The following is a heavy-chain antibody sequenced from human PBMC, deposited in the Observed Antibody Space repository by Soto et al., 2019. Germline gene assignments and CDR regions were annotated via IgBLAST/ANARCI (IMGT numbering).Heavy chain of an antibody. Sequence: QVQLVESGGGVVQPGRSLRLSCAASGFTFSSYGMHWVRQAPGKGLEWVAVTWYDGSNKYYADSVKGRFTISRDNSKNTLYLQMNSLRAEDTAVYYCARDVTDYDFWSGYYGYWGQGTLVTVSS. CDR2: TWYDGSNK. J-gene: IGHJ4*02. CDR3: ARDVTDYDFWSGYYGY. V-gene: IGHV3-33*01. CDR1: GFTFSSYG. D-gene: IGHD3-3*01.